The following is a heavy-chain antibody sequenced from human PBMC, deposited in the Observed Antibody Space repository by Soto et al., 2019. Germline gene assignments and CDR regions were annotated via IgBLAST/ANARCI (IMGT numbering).Heavy chain of an antibody. V-gene: IGHV4-4*02. Sequence: QVQLQESGPGLVQPSGTLSLTCAVSGDSINNSHWWSWVRQTPGKGLEWIGETYHSGTTNYNPSLKTRVTISIDKSKNQFSLKMNPVTAAETAVYYCAREVNSSPARGPNWFDPWGQGTLVTVSS. CDR1: GDSINNSHW. CDR2: TYHSGTT. CDR3: AREVNSSPARGPNWFDP. J-gene: IGHJ5*02. D-gene: IGHD6-13*01.